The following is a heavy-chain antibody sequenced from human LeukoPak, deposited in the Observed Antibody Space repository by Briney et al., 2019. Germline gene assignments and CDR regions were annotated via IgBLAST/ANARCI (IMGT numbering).Heavy chain of an antibody. D-gene: IGHD3-10*01. Sequence: VKVSCKASGYTFTGYYMHWVRQAPGQGLEWMGWINGFNGNPKYAQKFQDRVTMTTDTYTSTAYMEVKSLRSDDTAVYYCARVSGSRNPHSNYYYCYMDVWGEGTTVVVSS. CDR2: INGFNGNP. J-gene: IGHJ6*03. CDR1: GYTFTGYY. V-gene: IGHV1-18*04. CDR3: ARVSGSRNPHSNYYYCYMDV.